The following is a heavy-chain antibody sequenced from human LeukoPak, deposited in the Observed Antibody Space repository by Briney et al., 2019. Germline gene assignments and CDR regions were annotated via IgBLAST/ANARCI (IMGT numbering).Heavy chain of an antibody. CDR1: GGFISSSSYY. D-gene: IGHD2-21*02. Sequence: PSETLSLTCTVSGGFISSSSYYWGWIRQPPGKGLEWIGSIYYSGITYYNPSLKSRVTISVDTSKNQFSLKLSSVTAADTAVYYCARGVVTAPQTFDYWGQGTLVTVSS. V-gene: IGHV4-39*07. CDR2: IYYSGIT. CDR3: ARGVVTAPQTFDY. J-gene: IGHJ4*02.